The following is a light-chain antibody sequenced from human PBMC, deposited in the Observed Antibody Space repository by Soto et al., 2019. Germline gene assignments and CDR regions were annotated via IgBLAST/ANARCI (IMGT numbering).Light chain of an antibody. Sequence: EIVLTQSPGTLSLSPGERATLSCKASQSVSSSYLAWYQQKPGQAPRLLIYGASSRATGIPDRFSGSGSGTDLTLTISRLEPEDFAVYYCQQYGRSPFTFGPGTKVDIK. CDR2: GAS. CDR3: QQYGRSPFT. CDR1: QSVSSSY. J-gene: IGKJ3*01. V-gene: IGKV3-20*01.